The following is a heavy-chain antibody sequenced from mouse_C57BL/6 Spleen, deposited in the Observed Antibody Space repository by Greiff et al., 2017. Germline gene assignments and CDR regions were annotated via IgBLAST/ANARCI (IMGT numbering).Heavy chain of an antibody. CDR3: TRRDTGGGGFGD. Sequence: QVQLKQSGAELVRPGASVTLSCKASGYTFTDYEMHWVKQTPVHGLEWIGSIDPETGGTAYNQKFKGKAILTADKSSSTAYMELRSLTSEDSAVYYCTRRDTGGGGFGDWGQGTTVTVSS. CDR2: IDPETGGT. CDR1: GYTFTDYE. V-gene: IGHV1-15*01. D-gene: IGHD1-1*01. J-gene: IGHJ2*01.